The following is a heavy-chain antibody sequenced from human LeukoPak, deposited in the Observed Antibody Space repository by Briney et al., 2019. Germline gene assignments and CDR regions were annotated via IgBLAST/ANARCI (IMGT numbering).Heavy chain of an antibody. J-gene: IGHJ6*03. CDR3: ARGAQGYSGYCSSTSCRSGGYYYYYMDV. CDR1: GGSISSGSYY. D-gene: IGHD2-2*01. Sequence: SETLSLTCTVSGGSISSGSYYWSWIRQPAGKGLERIGRIYTSGSTNYNPSLKSRVTISVDTSKNQFSLKLSSVTAADTAVYYCARGAQGYSGYCSSTSCRSGGYYYYYMDVWGKGTTVTVSS. V-gene: IGHV4-61*02. CDR2: IYTSGST.